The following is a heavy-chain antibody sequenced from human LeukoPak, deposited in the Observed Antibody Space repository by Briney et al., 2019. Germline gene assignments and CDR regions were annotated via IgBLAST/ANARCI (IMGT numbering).Heavy chain of an antibody. J-gene: IGHJ4*02. V-gene: IGHV3-30*18. CDR2: ISYDGSNK. D-gene: IGHD1-26*01. Sequence: GGSLRLSCAASGFTFSSYGMHWVRQAPGKGLKWVAVISYDGSNKYYADSVKGRFTISRDNSKNTLYLQMNSLRAEDTAVYYCAKDSPSGSYSNGVDYWGQGTLVTVSS. CDR1: GFTFSSYG. CDR3: AKDSPSGSYSNGVDY.